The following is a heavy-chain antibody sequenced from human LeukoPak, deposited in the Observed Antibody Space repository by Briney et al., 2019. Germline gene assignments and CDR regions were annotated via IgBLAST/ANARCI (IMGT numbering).Heavy chain of an antibody. J-gene: IGHJ4*02. Sequence: SVKVSCKASGGTFSSYAISWVRQAPGQGLEWMGGIIPILGTANYAQKFQGRVTITADESTSTAYMELSSLRSEDTAVYYCARGVSFGYDIRWDFDYWGQGTLVTVSS. V-gene: IGHV1-69*13. CDR3: ARGVSFGYDIRWDFDY. CDR2: IIPILGTA. D-gene: IGHD5-12*01. CDR1: GGTFSSYA.